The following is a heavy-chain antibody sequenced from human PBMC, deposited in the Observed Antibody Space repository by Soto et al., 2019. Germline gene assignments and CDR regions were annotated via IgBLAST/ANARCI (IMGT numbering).Heavy chain of an antibody. CDR1: GGSITSSSY. CDR2: IYSTGNT. CDR3: RRSSRYSTDV. D-gene: IGHD6-13*01. Sequence: QLQLQESGPGLVKPSETLSLSCTVSGGSITSSSYWGWIRQPPGKGLEWIGSIYSTGNTYYNPSLKGRVTISADTSKNQFSLNLSSVTAADTAVYYCRRSSRYSTDVWGQGTTVYVSS. V-gene: IGHV4-39*01. J-gene: IGHJ6*02.